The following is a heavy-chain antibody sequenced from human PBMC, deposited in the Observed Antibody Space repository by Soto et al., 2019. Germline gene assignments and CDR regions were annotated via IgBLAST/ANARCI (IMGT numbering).Heavy chain of an antibody. CDR3: ARHGVGYCTNGVCPRDVFYYYYMDV. V-gene: IGHV4-39*01. J-gene: IGHJ6*03. D-gene: IGHD2-8*01. CDR1: GGSISSSSYY. CDR2: IYYSGST. Sequence: SETLSLTCPVSGGSISSSSYYWGWIRQPPGKGLEWIGSIYYSGSTYYNPSLKSRVTISVDTSKNQFSLKLSSVTAADTAVYYCARHGVGYCTNGVCPRDVFYYYYMDVWGKGTTVTVSS.